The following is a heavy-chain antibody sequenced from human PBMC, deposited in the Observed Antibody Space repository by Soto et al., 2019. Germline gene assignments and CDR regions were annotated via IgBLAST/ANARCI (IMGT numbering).Heavy chain of an antibody. Sequence: QVQLQESGPGLVKPSGTLSLTCAVSGGSISTSNWWSWVRQPPGKGLEWIGEVYRTGSTNYNPSLESPLTXPXXXSXXQFSLKLTSVTAADTAVYYCARARATIAAAAIFDCWGQGTLVTVSS. CDR3: ARARATIAAAAIFDC. CDR1: GGSISTSNW. V-gene: IGHV4-4*02. CDR2: VYRTGST. D-gene: IGHD6-13*01. J-gene: IGHJ4*02.